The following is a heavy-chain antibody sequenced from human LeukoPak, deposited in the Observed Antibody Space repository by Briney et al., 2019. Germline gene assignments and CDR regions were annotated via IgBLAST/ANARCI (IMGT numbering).Heavy chain of an antibody. CDR1: GFTFSSYA. V-gene: IGHV3-23*01. J-gene: IGHJ4*02. D-gene: IGHD3-10*01. CDR3: AKIQYYYGSGSYLDY. CDR2: ISGSGSNT. Sequence: GGSLRLSCAASGFTFSSYAMSWVRQAPGKGLEWVSDISGSGSNTYYADSVKGRFTISRDNSKNTLYLQMNSLRAEDTAVYYCAKIQYYYGSGSYLDYWGQGTLVTVSS.